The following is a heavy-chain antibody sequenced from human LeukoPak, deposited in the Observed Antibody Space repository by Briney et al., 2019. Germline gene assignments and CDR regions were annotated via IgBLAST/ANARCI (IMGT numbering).Heavy chain of an antibody. CDR3: VHQIAVAGTRFDY. CDR2: ISYDGSNK. Sequence: PGGSLRLSCAASGFTFGSYAMHWVRQAPGKGLEWVAVISYDGSNKYYADSVKGRFTISRDNSKNTLYLQMNSLRAEDTAVYYCVHQIAVAGTRFDYWGQGTLVTVSS. V-gene: IGHV3-30*04. J-gene: IGHJ4*02. CDR1: GFTFGSYA. D-gene: IGHD6-19*01.